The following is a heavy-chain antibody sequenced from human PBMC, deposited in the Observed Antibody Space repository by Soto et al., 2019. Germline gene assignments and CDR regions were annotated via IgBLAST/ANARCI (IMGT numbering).Heavy chain of an antibody. J-gene: IGHJ4*02. Sequence: GGSLRLSCAASGFTFSNFAMHWVRQAQGKGLEWVAVISYDGNTEYLADSVKGRFTISRDNSKNTLYLQMNSLRVEDTDEYYCARAITGVFSSGYDFWGQGSLVTVSS. CDR1: GFTFSNFA. V-gene: IGHV3-30-3*01. CDR3: ARAITGVFSSGYDF. CDR2: ISYDGNTE. D-gene: IGHD6-25*01.